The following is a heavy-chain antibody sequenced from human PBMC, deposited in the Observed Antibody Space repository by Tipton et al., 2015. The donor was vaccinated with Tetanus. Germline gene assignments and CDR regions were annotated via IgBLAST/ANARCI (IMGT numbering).Heavy chain of an antibody. J-gene: IGHJ3*02. V-gene: IGHV3-9*01. CDR2: VSGNGRDK. Sequence: SLRLSCAASGFTFQDYAIHWVRQVTGKGLEWVPAVSGNGRDKVYADSVRGRFTISRDNANNSLYVQMDSLRPDDTALYYCARAVRGRDVFDIWGQGTMVIVSS. D-gene: IGHD3/OR15-3a*01. CDR1: GFTFQDYA. CDR3: ARAVRGRDVFDI.